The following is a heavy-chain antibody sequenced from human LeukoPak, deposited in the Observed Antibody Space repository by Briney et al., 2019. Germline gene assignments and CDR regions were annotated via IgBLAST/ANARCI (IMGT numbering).Heavy chain of an antibody. J-gene: IGHJ4*02. CDR1: GGSISSYY. D-gene: IGHD3-3*01. CDR2: IYYSGST. V-gene: IGHV4-59*01. Sequence: PSETLSLTCTVSGGSISSYYWSWIRQPPGKGLEWIGYIYYSGSTNYNPSLKSRVTISVDTSKNQFSLKLSSVTAADTAGYYCAGAFPGDDFLGGYFGGGGSLALDYWGQGTLVTVSS. CDR3: AGAFPGDDFLGGYFGGGGSLALDY.